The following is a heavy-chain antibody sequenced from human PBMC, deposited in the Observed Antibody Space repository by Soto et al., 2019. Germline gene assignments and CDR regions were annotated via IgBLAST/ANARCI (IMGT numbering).Heavy chain of an antibody. V-gene: IGHV3-30*18. D-gene: IGHD6-6*01. Sequence: WGSLRLSCASSGFTFSSYGMHWVRQAPGKGLEWVAIISYDGSNKYYADSVKGRFTISRDNSKNTLYLQMNSLRAEDTAVYYCAKGGNPYSSSSGFDYWGQGTLVT. CDR1: GFTFSSYG. CDR2: ISYDGSNK. CDR3: AKGGNPYSSSSGFDY. J-gene: IGHJ4*02.